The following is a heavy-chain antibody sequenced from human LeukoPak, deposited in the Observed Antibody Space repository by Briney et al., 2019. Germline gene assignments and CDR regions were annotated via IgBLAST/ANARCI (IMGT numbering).Heavy chain of an antibody. D-gene: IGHD2-8*01. Sequence: GGSLRLPCAASGLRSSHDAMHWVSQAPGKRLEYVSAIIGNGHSTNHTTSVKGRLAVSRDNSKDTLYLQMGSLRPEDMAVYYCARDALYCTHGVCYGFDYWGAGTLVTVSS. CDR2: IIGNGHST. J-gene: IGHJ4*02. CDR1: GLRSSHDA. V-gene: IGHV3-64*01. CDR3: ARDALYCTHGVCYGFDY.